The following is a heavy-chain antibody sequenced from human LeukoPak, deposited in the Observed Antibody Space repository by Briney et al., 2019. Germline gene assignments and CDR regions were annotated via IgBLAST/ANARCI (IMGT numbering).Heavy chain of an antibody. CDR1: GYIFTDYY. J-gene: IGHJ5*02. D-gene: IGHD5-18*01. Sequence: ASVKVSCKASGYIFTDYYMHWVRQAPGQELGWMGRINPNSGGTNYAQKFQGRVTMTTDTSTSTAYMELRSLRSDDTAVYYCARGNEYGYNNWFDPWGQGTLVTVSS. CDR2: INPNSGGT. V-gene: IGHV1/OR15-1*04. CDR3: ARGNEYGYNNWFDP.